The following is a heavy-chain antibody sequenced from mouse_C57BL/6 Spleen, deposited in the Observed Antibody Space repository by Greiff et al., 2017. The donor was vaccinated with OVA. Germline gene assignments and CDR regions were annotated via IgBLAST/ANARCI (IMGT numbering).Heavy chain of an antibody. CDR1: GFTFSSYA. CDR2: ISDGGSYT. V-gene: IGHV5-4*01. CDR3: AREGGGWFAY. J-gene: IGHJ3*01. Sequence: DVMLVESGGGLVKPGGSLKLSCAASGFTFSSYAMSWVRQTPEKRLEWVATISDGGSYTYYPDNVKGRFTISRDNAKNNLYLQMSHLKSEDTAMXYCAREGGGWFAYWGQGTLVTVSA.